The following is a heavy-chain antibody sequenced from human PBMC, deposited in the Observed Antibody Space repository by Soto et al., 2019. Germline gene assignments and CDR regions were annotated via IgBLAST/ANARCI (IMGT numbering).Heavy chain of an antibody. CDR1: GLTFNTSG. CDR2: IKSKTDGGTA. V-gene: IGHV3-15*01. Sequence: GGSLRLSCAASGLTFNTSGMRWVRQAPGKGLELVGRIKSKTDGGTADYAAPVKGRFTISRDDSKNTLYLQMNSLKTEDTAVYYCTTGIQYPYDTWGQGTMVTVSS. J-gene: IGHJ3*02. D-gene: IGHD4-4*01. CDR3: TTGIQYPYDT.